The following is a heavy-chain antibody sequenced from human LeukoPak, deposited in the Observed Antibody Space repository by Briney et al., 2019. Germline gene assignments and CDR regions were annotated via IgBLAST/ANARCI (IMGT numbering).Heavy chain of an antibody. Sequence: ASVKVSCKASGYTFTSYGIHWVRQAPGQRLEWLGWINAGNGNTRYSQKFQGRVTFTRDTSASTAYMELSSLRSEDTAVYYCTKEATMIAVARSYFDYWGQGTLVTVSS. CDR1: GYTFTSYG. CDR3: TKEATMIAVARSYFDY. J-gene: IGHJ4*02. V-gene: IGHV1-3*01. D-gene: IGHD3-22*01. CDR2: INAGNGNT.